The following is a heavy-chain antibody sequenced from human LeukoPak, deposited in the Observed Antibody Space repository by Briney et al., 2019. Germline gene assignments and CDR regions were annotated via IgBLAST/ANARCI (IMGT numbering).Heavy chain of an antibody. V-gene: IGHV4-31*03. Sequence: SQTLSLTCTVSGGSISDGGYYWSWIRQHPGKGLEWIGYIYDSGTTYYSPALQSRVTISVDTSDNKFSLKLRSLTAADTAVYYCARGGDRRGFDYWGQGTLVTVSS. J-gene: IGHJ4*02. D-gene: IGHD1-14*01. CDR3: ARGGDRRGFDY. CDR2: IYDSGTT. CDR1: GGSISDGGYY.